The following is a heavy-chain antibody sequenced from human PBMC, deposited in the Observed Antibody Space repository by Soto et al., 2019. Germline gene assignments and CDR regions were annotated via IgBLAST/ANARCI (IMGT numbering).Heavy chain of an antibody. Sequence: XVKVSCKTSGGTFSSYATGWVRQAPGQGLEWMGGIVPIVDTSTYAQKFQGRVTITADESTSTVYMELSSLRSDDTAVYYCVRVVAIPGYPDNWGQGTLVTVSS. CDR1: GGTFSSYA. CDR3: VRVVAIPGYPDN. J-gene: IGHJ4*02. D-gene: IGHD5-12*01. CDR2: IVPIVDTS. V-gene: IGHV1-69*13.